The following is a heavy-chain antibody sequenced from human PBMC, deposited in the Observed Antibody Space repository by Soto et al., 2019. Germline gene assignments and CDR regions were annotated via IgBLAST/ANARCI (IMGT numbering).Heavy chain of an antibody. J-gene: IGHJ6*02. CDR1: RVAFSKFI. D-gene: IGHD6-19*01. V-gene: IGHV1-69*01. CDR3: AKVRYSSPMGYYYGIDV. Sequence: QAQLEQSGGEVKKPGSSVKVSCKASRVAFSKFIVTWVRQAPGLGLEWVGGIIPIFGTANYAQKFQGRVTITADESTSTSYMEVNNLRSEDTAVYYCAKVRYSSPMGYYYGIDVWGQGTTGTVSS. CDR2: IIPIFGTA.